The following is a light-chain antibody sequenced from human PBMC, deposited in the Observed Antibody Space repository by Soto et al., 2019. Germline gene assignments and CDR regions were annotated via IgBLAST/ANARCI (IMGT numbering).Light chain of an antibody. V-gene: IGKV1-5*03. CDR2: KAS. CDR1: QSVSRW. Sequence: DIQMTQSPSTPPASVGDRVTITCRASQSVSRWLAWYQQKPGKAPKLLIYKASTLESGVPSRFSGSGSGTEFTLAISSLQPDDSATYYCQQYNDNWTFGQGTKVDIK. CDR3: QQYNDNWT. J-gene: IGKJ1*01.